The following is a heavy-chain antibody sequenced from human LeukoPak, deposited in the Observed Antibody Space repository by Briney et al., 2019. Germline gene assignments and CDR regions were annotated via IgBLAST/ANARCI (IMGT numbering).Heavy chain of an antibody. CDR2: INPNSGGT. J-gene: IGHJ4*02. V-gene: IGHV1-2*06. CDR3: ARAIDAYNYDYVWGGYYFDY. D-gene: IGHD3-16*01. CDR1: GYTFTGCY. Sequence: ASVKVSCTASGYTFTGCYMHWVRQAPGQGLEWMGRINPNSGGTNYAQKFQGRVTMTRDTSISTAYMELSRLRSDDTAVYYCARAIDAYNYDYVWGGYYFDYWGQGTLVTVSS.